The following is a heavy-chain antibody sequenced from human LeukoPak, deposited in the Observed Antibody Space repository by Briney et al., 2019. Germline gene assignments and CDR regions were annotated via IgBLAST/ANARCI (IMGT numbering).Heavy chain of an antibody. CDR3: ARGGPSGYFDY. CDR1: GFTFSSYG. J-gene: IGHJ4*02. V-gene: IGHV3-33*01. Sequence: GGSLRLSCAASGFTFSSYGMHWVRQAPGKGLEWVAVIWYDGSNKYYADSVKGRFTISRDNSKNTLYLQMNSLSAEDTAVYYCARGGPSGYFDYWGQGTLVTVSS. CDR2: IWYDGSNK. D-gene: IGHD3-16*01.